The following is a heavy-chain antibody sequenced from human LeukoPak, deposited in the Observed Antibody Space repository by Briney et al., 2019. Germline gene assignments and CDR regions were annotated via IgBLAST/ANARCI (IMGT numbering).Heavy chain of an antibody. CDR2: IIRIFGTA. Sequence: GASVKVSCKASGGTFSSYAISWVRQAPGQGLEWMGGIIRIFGTANYAQKFQGRVTITADESTSTAYMELSSLRSEDTAVYYCARGRYFDWFGNYYFDYWGQGTLVTVSS. CDR1: GGTFSSYA. CDR3: ARGRYFDWFGNYYFDY. V-gene: IGHV1-69*01. J-gene: IGHJ4*02. D-gene: IGHD3-9*01.